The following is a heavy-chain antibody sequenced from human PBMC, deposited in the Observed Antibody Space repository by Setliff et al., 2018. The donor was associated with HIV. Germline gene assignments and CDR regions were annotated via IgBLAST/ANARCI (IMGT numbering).Heavy chain of an antibody. CDR1: GYTFTNYG. V-gene: IGHV1-18*01. Sequence: RASVMVSCKASGYTFTNYGISWVRQAPGQGLEWMGWISAYNGNTNYAQEVQGRVTLTTDASTSTAYMDLRNLTSDDTAVYYCARLGLFYDAFNIWGQGTMVT. D-gene: IGHD3-22*01. CDR2: ISAYNGNT. J-gene: IGHJ3*02. CDR3: ARLGLFYDAFNI.